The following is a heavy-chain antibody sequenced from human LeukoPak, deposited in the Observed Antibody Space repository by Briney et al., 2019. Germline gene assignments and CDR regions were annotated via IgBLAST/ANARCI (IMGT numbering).Heavy chain of an antibody. D-gene: IGHD3-22*01. Sequence: SGGSLRLSCAASGFTFSSYGMHWVRQAPGKGLEWVAVTSYDGSNKYYADSVKGRFTISRDNSKNTLYLQMNSLRAEDTAVYYCAKAAPYYYDSSGAILDYWGQGTLVTVSS. CDR2: TSYDGSNK. CDR3: AKAAPYYYDSSGAILDY. J-gene: IGHJ4*02. CDR1: GFTFSSYG. V-gene: IGHV3-30*18.